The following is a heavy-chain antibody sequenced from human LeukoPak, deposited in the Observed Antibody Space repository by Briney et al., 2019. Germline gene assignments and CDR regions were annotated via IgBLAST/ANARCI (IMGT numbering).Heavy chain of an antibody. CDR1: GFTFSDYY. V-gene: IGHV3-11*01. D-gene: IGHD6-13*01. CDR2: ISSSGSTI. CDR3: ARDIGRWQQRYYFDY. J-gene: IGHJ4*02. Sequence: GGSLRLSCAASGFTFSDYYMSWIRQAPGKGLEWVSYISSSGSTIYYADSVKGRFTISRDNAKNSLYLQMNSLRAEDTAVYYCARDIGRWQQRYYFDYWGQGTLVTVSS.